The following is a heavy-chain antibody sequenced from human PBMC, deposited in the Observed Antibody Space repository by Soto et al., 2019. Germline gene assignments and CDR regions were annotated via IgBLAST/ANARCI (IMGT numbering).Heavy chain of an antibody. CDR3: ARGQGDNGYDLQIDH. V-gene: IGHV1-18*01. J-gene: IGHJ4*02. CDR2: ISAFNGKT. CDR1: GYTFPNYG. Sequence: ASVKVSCKASGYTFPNYGINWVRQAPGQGLEWMGWISAFNGKTIYAQRFQGKFTMTTDTSATIDYMALRSLESDDTAVYYCARGQGDNGYDLQIDHWGQGTLVTVSS. D-gene: IGHD5-12*01.